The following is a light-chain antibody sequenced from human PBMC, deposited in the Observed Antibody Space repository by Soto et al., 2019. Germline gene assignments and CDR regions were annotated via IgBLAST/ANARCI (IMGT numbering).Light chain of an antibody. J-gene: IGKJ3*01. Sequence: IQMTQSPSSLSASTGDRVTITCRASQGISSYLAWYQQKPGKAPKLLIYAASTLQSGVPSRFSGSGSGTDFTLTISCLQSEDFATYYCQQYYSYPFSFGPGTKVDNK. CDR2: AAS. V-gene: IGKV1-8*01. CDR1: QGISSY. CDR3: QQYYSYPFS.